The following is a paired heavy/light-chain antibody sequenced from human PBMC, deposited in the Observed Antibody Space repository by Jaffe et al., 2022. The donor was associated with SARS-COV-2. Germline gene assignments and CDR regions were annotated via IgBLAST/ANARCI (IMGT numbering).Heavy chain of an antibody. V-gene: IGHV4-34*01. D-gene: IGHD3-10*01. CDR2: IYHSGGT. CDR1: GGSFSGYY. Sequence: QVQLQQWGAGLLKPSETLSLTCAVYGGSFSGYYWSWIRQPPGKGLEWIGEIYHSGGTKYKPSLKSRVTISGDTSKNQFSLKLRSVTAADTAVYYCARGGEPGSFDIWGQGTMVTVSS. J-gene: IGHJ3*02. CDR3: ARGGEPGSFDI.
Light chain of an antibody. CDR2: EVS. CDR3: SSHGGSNNYV. Sequence: QSALTQPPSASGSPGQSVTISCTGTSSDIGGYNYVSWYQQHPGKAPKLMIFEVSKRPSGVPDRFSGSKSGNTASLTVSGLQAEDEADYYCSSHGGSNNYVFGSGTKVTVL. J-gene: IGLJ1*01. V-gene: IGLV2-8*01. CDR1: SSDIGGYNY.